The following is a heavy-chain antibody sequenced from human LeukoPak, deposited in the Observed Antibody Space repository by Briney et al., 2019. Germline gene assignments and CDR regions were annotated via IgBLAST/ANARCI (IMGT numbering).Heavy chain of an antibody. V-gene: IGHV4-59*01. CDR2: IYYSGST. Sequence: SETLSLTCTVSGGSISSYYWSWIRQPPGEGLEWIGYIYYSGSTNYNPSLKSRVTISVDTSKNQFSLKLSSVTAADTAVYYCARALPRSPADYWGQGTLVTVSS. CDR1: GGSISSYY. CDR3: ARALPRSPADY. J-gene: IGHJ4*02. D-gene: IGHD1-14*01.